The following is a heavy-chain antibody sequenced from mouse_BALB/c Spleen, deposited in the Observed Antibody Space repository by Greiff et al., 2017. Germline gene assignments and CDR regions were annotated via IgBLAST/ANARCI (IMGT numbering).Heavy chain of an antibody. CDR1: GYTFTSYW. J-gene: IGHJ1*01. Sequence: QVQLQQSGAELARPGASVKLSCKASGYTFTSYWMQWVKQRPGQGLEWIGAIYPGDGDTRYTEKFKGKATLTADKSSSTAYMQLSSLASEDSAVYYCARHYYGSSYVYFDVWGAGTTVTVSS. CDR3: ARHYYGSSYVYFDV. CDR2: IYPGDGDT. D-gene: IGHD1-1*01. V-gene: IGHV1-87*01.